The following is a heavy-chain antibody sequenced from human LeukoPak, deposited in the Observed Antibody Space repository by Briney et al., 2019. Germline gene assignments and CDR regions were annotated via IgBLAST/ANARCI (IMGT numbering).Heavy chain of an antibody. Sequence: GGSLRLSCAASGFTFTSYSMNWVRQAPGKGLEWVSSLSYSSRYIYYADSAKGRFTSSRDKAKNSLYLQMDRLRAEDTEEYDCSSGTSSGFSVYWGQGTLIPVSS. CDR1: GFTFTSYS. D-gene: IGHD5/OR15-5a*01. CDR2: LSYSSRYI. V-gene: IGHV3-21*01. J-gene: IGHJ4*02. CDR3: SSGTSSGFSVY.